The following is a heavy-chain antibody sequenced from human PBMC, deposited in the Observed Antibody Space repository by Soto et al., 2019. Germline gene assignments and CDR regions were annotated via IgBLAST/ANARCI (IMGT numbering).Heavy chain of an antibody. CDR2: LSGTGST. V-gene: IGHV3-53*03. D-gene: IGHD1-1*01. J-gene: IGHJ4*02. CDR3: VREDRVPFTTGRSAAS. Sequence: GSLRLSCAASGXNLSGTYMGWVRLPPGRGLEWVSLLSGTGSTHYPKSVKGRFTFPRGVSKNTLLLQMKQLREEASGMYYCVREDRVPFTTGRSAASGGPGSPVTVSS. CDR1: GXNLSGTY.